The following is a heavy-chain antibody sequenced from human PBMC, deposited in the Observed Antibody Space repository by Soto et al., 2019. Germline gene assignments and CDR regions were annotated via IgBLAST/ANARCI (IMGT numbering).Heavy chain of an antibody. D-gene: IGHD6-13*01. J-gene: IGHJ4*02. CDR1: GGTFSSYT. V-gene: IGHV1-69*02. CDR3: ARALSLPGAAAGLDY. Sequence: QVQLVQSGAEVKKLGSSVKVSCKASGGTFSSYTISWVRQAPGQGLEWMGRIIPILGIANYAQKFQGRVTITADKSTSTAYMERSSLRSEDTAVYYCARALSLPGAAAGLDYWGQGTLVTVSS. CDR2: IIPILGIA.